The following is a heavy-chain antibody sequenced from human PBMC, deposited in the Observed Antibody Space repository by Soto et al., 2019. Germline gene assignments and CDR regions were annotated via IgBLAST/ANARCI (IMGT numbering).Heavy chain of an antibody. Sequence: PSETPSLTCTVSGGSISSSRYYWGLIRQPPGKGLEWIGSIYYSGSTYYNPSLKSRVTISVDTSKNQFSLKLSSVTAADTAVYYCARGTKDIVVVPVAFEYSGQGTLVTVSS. CDR2: IYYSGST. J-gene: IGHJ4*02. V-gene: IGHV4-39*01. CDR3: ARGTKDIVVVPVAFEY. CDR1: GGSISSSRYY. D-gene: IGHD2-2*01.